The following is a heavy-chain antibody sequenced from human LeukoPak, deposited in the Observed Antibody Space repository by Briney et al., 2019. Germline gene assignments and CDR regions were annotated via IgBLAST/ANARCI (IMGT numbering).Heavy chain of an antibody. CDR2: IKQDGSEK. CDR3: ARAVMGQDDY. D-gene: IGHD2-21*01. CDR1: GFTFSSYW. Sequence: TGGSLRLSCAASGFTFSSYWMSWVRQAPGKGLEWVANIKQDGSEKYYVDSVKGRSTISRDNAKNTVYLQMNSLRAEDTAVYYCARAVMGQDDYWGQGTLVTASS. J-gene: IGHJ4*02. V-gene: IGHV3-7*02.